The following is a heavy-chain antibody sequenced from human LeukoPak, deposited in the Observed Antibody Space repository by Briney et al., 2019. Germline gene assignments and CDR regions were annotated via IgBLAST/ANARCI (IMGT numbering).Heavy chain of an antibody. Sequence: GGSLRLSCAASGFSFSLYPMNWVRQAPGKGLEWLSNIRDSGGEMYYADSVKGRFTITRDNAKNTLYLQMNGLRVEGTAVYFCARDHNWAFDFWGRGSLVTVSS. J-gene: IGHJ4*02. D-gene: IGHD1-1*01. CDR1: GFSFSLYP. CDR3: ARDHNWAFDF. CDR2: IRDSGGEM. V-gene: IGHV3-48*01.